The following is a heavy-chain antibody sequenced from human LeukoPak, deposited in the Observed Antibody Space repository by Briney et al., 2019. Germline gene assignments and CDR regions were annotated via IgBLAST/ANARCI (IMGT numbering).Heavy chain of an antibody. CDR2: IIEKGNA. CDR1: GGSLSSYS. CDR3: ARGYYPPRWYFDL. J-gene: IGHJ2*01. Sequence: SETLSLTCALYGGSLSSYSWSWTWIRQTPEKGLEWIGEIIEKGNANYNPSLKSRVTIDLDTSKNQFSLKLTSMTAADTAMYYCARGYYPPRWYFDLWGRGTLVTVSS. D-gene: IGHD3-10*01. V-gene: IGHV4-34*01.